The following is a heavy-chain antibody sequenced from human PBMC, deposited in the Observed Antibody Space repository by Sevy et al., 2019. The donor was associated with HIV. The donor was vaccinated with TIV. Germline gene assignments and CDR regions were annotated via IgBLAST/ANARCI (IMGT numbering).Heavy chain of an antibody. CDR3: AKGGGGYYYDSSGLFDY. CDR2: ISGSGYLT. CDR1: GFTFSSYA. J-gene: IGHJ4*02. V-gene: IGHV3-23*01. D-gene: IGHD3-22*01. Sequence: GGSLRLSCAASGFTFSSYAMSWVRQAPGKGLEWVSAISGSGYLTYYTDSVKGRFTISRDNSKNTLYLQMNSLRAEDRAVYYGAKGGGGYYYDSSGLFDYWGQGTLVTVSS.